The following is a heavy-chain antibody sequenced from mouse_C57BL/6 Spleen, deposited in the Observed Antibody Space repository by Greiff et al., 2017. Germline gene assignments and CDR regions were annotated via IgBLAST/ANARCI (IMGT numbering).Heavy chain of an antibody. CDR2: IYPGGGYT. Sequence: QVQLQQSGAELVRPGTSVKMSCKASGYTFTNYWIGWAKQRPGHGLEWIGDIYPGGGYTNYNEKFKGKATLTADKSSSTAYMQFSSLTSEDSAIYYCARRTVVAIDYWGQGTTLTVSS. V-gene: IGHV1-63*01. J-gene: IGHJ2*01. CDR1: GYTFTNYW. CDR3: ARRTVVAIDY. D-gene: IGHD1-1*01.